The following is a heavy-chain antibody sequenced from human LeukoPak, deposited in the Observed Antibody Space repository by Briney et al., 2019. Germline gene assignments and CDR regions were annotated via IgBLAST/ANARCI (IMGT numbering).Heavy chain of an antibody. J-gene: IGHJ6*02. V-gene: IGHV3-11*03. CDR2: INSSDTYT. Sequence: GGSLRLSCAASGFTFSDYDMSWIRQAPGKGLECVSYINSSDTYTNYADSVKGRFTISRDNAKNSLYLQMNSLRAEDPAVYYWARCGTPSNYYYYGMDVGGQGTTVTVSS. CDR1: GFTFSDYD. CDR3: ARCGTPSNYYYYGMDV. D-gene: IGHD1-26*01.